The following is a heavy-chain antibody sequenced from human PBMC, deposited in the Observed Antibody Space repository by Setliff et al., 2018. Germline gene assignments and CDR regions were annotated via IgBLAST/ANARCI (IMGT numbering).Heavy chain of an antibody. CDR3: ARDLIRGAPNWFDP. Sequence: GGSLRLSCSASGFTFSDYTMTWVRQAPGKGLEWVSFIRGTSSHIYYADSVKGRFTISRDNAKSSLYLQMNSLRAEDTAVYYCARDLIRGAPNWFDPWGQGTLSPSPQ. D-gene: IGHD3-10*01. CDR1: GFTFSDYT. CDR2: IRGTSSHI. J-gene: IGHJ5*02. V-gene: IGHV3-21*01.